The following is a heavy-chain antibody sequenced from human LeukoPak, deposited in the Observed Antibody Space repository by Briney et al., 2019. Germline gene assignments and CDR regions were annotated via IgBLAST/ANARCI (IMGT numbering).Heavy chain of an antibody. Sequence: SETLSLTCTVSGGSISSYYWSWIRQPPGKGLEWIGYIYYSGSTNYNPSLKSRVTISVDTSKNQFSLKLSSVTAADTAVYYCARADHYGGNVGFDYWGQGTLVTVSS. D-gene: IGHD4-23*01. J-gene: IGHJ4*02. CDR1: GGSISSYY. CDR3: ARADHYGGNVGFDY. CDR2: IYYSGST. V-gene: IGHV4-59*01.